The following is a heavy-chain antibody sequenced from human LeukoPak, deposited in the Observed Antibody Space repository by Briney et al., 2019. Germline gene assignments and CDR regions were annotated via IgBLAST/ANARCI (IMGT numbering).Heavy chain of an antibody. J-gene: IGHJ6*03. CDR1: GGSISSYY. D-gene: IGHD6-19*01. CDR2: IYYSGST. Sequence: ASETLSLTCTVSGGSISSYYWSWIRQPPGKGLEWIGYIYYSGSTNYNPSLKSRVTISVDTSKNQFSLKLSSVTAADTAVYYCAREGIAVAGLYYYYYMDVWGKGTTVTVSS. CDR3: AREGIAVAGLYYYYYMDV. V-gene: IGHV4-59*01.